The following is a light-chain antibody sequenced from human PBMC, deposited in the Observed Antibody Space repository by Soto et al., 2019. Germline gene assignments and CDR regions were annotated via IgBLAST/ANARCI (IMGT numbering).Light chain of an antibody. J-gene: IGKJ1*01. V-gene: IGKV1-27*01. Sequence: DIQMTQSPSSLSASVGDRVTITCRASQGISNSSAWYRQKPATVPKLLIYAASTFQSGVPYRFSGSGSGTDFTLTISRMQTEDDATYYCQNYTSAPRRCGQGIKVDIK. CDR2: AAS. CDR1: QGISNS. CDR3: QNYTSAPRR.